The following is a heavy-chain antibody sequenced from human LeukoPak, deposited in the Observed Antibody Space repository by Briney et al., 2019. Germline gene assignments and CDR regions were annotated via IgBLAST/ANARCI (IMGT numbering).Heavy chain of an antibody. CDR1: GYTFTSYG. J-gene: IGHJ4*02. Sequence: VXSVKVSFKASGYTFTSYGISWVRQAPGQGLEWMGWISAYNGNTNYAQKLQGRVTMTTDTSTSTAYMELRSLRSDDTAVYYCASNLMGRSPGDWGQGTLVTVSS. CDR2: ISAYNGNT. CDR3: ASNLMGRSPGD. V-gene: IGHV1-18*01. D-gene: IGHD3-10*01.